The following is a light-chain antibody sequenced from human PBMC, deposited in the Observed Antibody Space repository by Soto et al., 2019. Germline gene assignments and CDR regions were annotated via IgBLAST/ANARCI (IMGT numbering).Light chain of an antibody. CDR1: QSVSRN. CDR2: GAS. V-gene: IGKV3-15*01. CDR3: QQYNKWPLT. Sequence: EIVMTQSPATLSVSPWERATLSCRASQSVSRNLAWYPQKPGQAPRLLIYGASTRATDIAARISGSGSGTEFTLTIGSLQSEDFAVYYCQQYNKWPLTFGGGTKVEIK. J-gene: IGKJ4*01.